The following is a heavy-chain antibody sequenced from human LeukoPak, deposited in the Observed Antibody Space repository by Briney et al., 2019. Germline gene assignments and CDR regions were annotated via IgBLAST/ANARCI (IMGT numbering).Heavy chain of an antibody. D-gene: IGHD6-13*01. V-gene: IGHV3-33*06. Sequence: PGGSLRLSCAASGFTFSSYGMHWVRQAPGKGPEWVAALWFDGTHKYYVDSVKGRFTISRDNSKNTLYLQMNNLRAEDTAVYYCAKTRPLDSSSWSHGDYWGQGTLVTVSS. J-gene: IGHJ4*02. CDR2: LWFDGTHK. CDR3: AKTRPLDSSSWSHGDY. CDR1: GFTFSSYG.